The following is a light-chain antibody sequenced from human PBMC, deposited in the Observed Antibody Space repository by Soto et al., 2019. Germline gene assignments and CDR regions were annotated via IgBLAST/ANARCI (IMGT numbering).Light chain of an antibody. CDR1: QSITSS. CDR3: QQYNNWPFIT. Sequence: ILLTQSPATLSLYPGERATLSCRASQSITSSLAWYQQKPGQAPRLLLYGASTRATGIPVRFSGSGSGTELTLTISSLQSEDFAVYYCQQYNNWPFITFGQGTRLEIK. V-gene: IGKV3-15*01. CDR2: GAS. J-gene: IGKJ5*01.